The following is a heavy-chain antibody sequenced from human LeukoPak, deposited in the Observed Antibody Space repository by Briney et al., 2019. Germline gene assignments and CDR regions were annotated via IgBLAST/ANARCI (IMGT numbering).Heavy chain of an antibody. J-gene: IGHJ3*02. CDR1: GDSFSSHY. D-gene: IGHD4-17*01. V-gene: IGHV4-59*11. CDR3: ARDLVTVTKGFDI. Sequence: PSETLSLTCAVSGDSFSSHYWTWIRQPPGRGLEWIGYISYIGTTNYNPSLKSRVTTSMDTSKNQFSLKLSSVTTADTAVYYCARDLVTVTKGFDIWGLGTMVSVSS. CDR2: ISYIGTT.